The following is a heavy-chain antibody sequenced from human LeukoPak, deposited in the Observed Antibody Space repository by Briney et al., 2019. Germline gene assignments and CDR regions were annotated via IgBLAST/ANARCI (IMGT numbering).Heavy chain of an antibody. J-gene: IGHJ4*02. CDR3: ARGSSTPLYYFDY. V-gene: IGHV1-69*04. D-gene: IGHD6-6*01. CDR1: GGTFSSYA. CDR2: IIPILGIA. Sequence: SVKVSRKASGGTFSSYAISWVRQAPGQGLEWMGRIIPILGIANYAQKFQGRVTITADKSTNTAYMELSSLRSEDTAVYYCARGSSTPLYYFDYWGQGTLVTVSS.